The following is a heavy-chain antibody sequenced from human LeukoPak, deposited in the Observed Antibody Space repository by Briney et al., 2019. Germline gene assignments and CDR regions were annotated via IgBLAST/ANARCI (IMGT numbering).Heavy chain of an antibody. V-gene: IGHV3-30*03. J-gene: IGHJ2*01. D-gene: IGHD6-19*01. CDR1: GFTFSSYG. Sequence: GGSLRLSCAASGFTFSSYGMHWVRQAPGKGVEGVAVISYDGSKKYYADSVKGRFTISRDNSKNTLYLQMNSLRDEDTAVYYCAREWSFDGSGWY. CDR2: ISYDGSKK. CDR3: AREWSFDGSGWY.